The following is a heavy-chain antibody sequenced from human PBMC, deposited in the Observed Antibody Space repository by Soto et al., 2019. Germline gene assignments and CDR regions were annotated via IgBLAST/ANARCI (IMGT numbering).Heavy chain of an antibody. CDR3: STEINYYGSGSPNFDY. CDR2: IYYSGST. V-gene: IGHV4-39*01. J-gene: IGHJ4*02. CDR1: GGSISSSSYY. Sequence: SETLSLTCTVSGGSISSSSYYWGWIRHPPGKGLEWIGSIYYSGSTYYNPSLKSRVTISVDTSKNQFSLKLSSVTAADTAVYYCSTEINYYGSGSPNFDYWGQGTLVTVSS. D-gene: IGHD3-10*01.